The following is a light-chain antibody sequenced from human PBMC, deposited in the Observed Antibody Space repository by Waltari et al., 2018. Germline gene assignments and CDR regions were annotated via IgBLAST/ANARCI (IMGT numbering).Light chain of an antibody. V-gene: IGLV3-21*02. J-gene: IGLJ3*02. Sequence: SAVLTQPPSLSVAPGQTARINWGGHILGVASAHCYQQKPGQAPLLVISDDSDRPSGIPERLSASNSGHTATLTIDRAEADDEADYYCQVWDGSSELWVFGGGTKLTVL. CDR2: DDS. CDR3: QVWDGSSELWV. CDR1: ILGVAS.